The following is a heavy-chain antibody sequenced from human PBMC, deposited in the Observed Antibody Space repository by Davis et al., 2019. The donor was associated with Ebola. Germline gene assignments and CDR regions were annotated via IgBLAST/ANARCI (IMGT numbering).Heavy chain of an antibody. Sequence: GESLKISCAASGFTFPSYAMHWVRQAPGRGLEWVALISHDDSNKYYGDSVKGRFTISRDNSKNTLYLQMNSLRAEDTAVYYCARGDSWWFDPWGQGTLVTVSS. D-gene: IGHD2-15*01. CDR1: GFTFPSYA. CDR2: ISHDDSNK. J-gene: IGHJ5*02. V-gene: IGHV3-30*14. CDR3: ARGDSWWFDP.